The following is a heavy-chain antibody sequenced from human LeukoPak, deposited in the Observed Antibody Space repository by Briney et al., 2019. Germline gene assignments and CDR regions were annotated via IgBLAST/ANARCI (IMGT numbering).Heavy chain of an antibody. CDR1: GFTFSSYW. CDR2: IKQDGSEK. J-gene: IGHJ4*02. Sequence: GGSLRLSCAASGFTFSSYWMSWVRQAPGKGLEWVANIKQDGSEKYYVDSVKGRFTISRDNAKNPLSLQMNSLRAEDTAVYYCARDCSVILWFGESTFWDYWGQGTLVTVSS. D-gene: IGHD3-10*01. CDR3: ARDCSVILWFGESTFWDY. V-gene: IGHV3-7*01.